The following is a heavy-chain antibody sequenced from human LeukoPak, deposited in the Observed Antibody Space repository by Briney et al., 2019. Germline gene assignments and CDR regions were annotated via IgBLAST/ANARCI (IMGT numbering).Heavy chain of an antibody. CDR1: GGSISSSSYY. CDR2: IYYSGST. Sequence: ASETLSLTCTVSGGSISSSSYYWGWIRQPPGKGLEWIGSIYYSGSTYYNPSLKSRVTISVDTSKNQFSLKLSSVTAADTAVYYCASEIVGATTYFDYWGQGTLVTVSS. D-gene: IGHD1-26*01. CDR3: ASEIVGATTYFDY. J-gene: IGHJ4*02. V-gene: IGHV4-39*01.